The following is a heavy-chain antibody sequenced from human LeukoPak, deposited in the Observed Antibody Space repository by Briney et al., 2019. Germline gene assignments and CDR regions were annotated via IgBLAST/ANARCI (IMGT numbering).Heavy chain of an antibody. CDR2: ISSSSSYI. V-gene: IGHV3-21*01. D-gene: IGHD1-26*01. CDR1: GFTFSSYS. CDR3: ATEWGADAFDI. Sequence: GGSLRLSCAASGFTFSSYSMNWVRQAPGKGLEWVSSISSSSSYIYYADSVKGRFTISRDNAKNSLYLQMNSLRAEDTAVYYCATEWGADAFDIWGQGTMVTVSS. J-gene: IGHJ3*02.